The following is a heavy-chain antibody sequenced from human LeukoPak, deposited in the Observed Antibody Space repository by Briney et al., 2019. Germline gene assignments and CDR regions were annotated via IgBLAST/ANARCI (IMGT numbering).Heavy chain of an antibody. Sequence: SETLSLTCTVSGGSISSHYWSWIRQAPGKGLEWIGYIYYSGSTNYNPSLKSRVTISVDTSKNQFSLKLSSVNAADTAMYYCARLIGDIAVSGTSWFVPWGQGTLVIVSS. J-gene: IGHJ5*02. CDR3: ARLIGDIAVSGTSWFVP. CDR1: GGSISSHY. CDR2: IYYSGST. D-gene: IGHD6-19*01. V-gene: IGHV4-59*11.